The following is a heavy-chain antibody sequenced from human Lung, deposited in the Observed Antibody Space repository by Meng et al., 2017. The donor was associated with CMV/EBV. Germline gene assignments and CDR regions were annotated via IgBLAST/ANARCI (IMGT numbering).Heavy chain of an antibody. CDR1: EFSFSNYA. CDR3: AKAFSASWYREYYDD. Sequence: GGPLRLXXAASEFSFSNYAMSWVRQAPGRGLAWVSAITASGGSTYYADSVKGRFTVSRDNSKNTLYLQMNSLRAEDTALYYCAKAFSASWYREYYDDWGQGXLVTVSS. CDR2: ITASGGST. D-gene: IGHD6-13*01. V-gene: IGHV3-23*01. J-gene: IGHJ4*02.